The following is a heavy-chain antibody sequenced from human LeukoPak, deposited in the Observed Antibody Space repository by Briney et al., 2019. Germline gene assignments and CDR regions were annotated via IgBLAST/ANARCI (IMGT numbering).Heavy chain of an antibody. Sequence: SETLSLTCTVSGDSTSNFYWNWIRQSPGKGVEWIGNIHYSGSSVYNPSLKSRGTISIDTSRRQVFLKLNSVTAADTAVYFCALAPNSNWFDFWGPGTLVTVSS. CDR1: GDSTSNFY. CDR3: ALAPNSNWFDF. J-gene: IGHJ5*01. CDR2: IHYSGSS. V-gene: IGHV4-59*03. D-gene: IGHD2-8*01.